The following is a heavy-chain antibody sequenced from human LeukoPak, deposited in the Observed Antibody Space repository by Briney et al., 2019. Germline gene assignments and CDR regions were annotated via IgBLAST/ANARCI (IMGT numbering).Heavy chain of an antibody. CDR1: GGSIRSGSYY. CDR2: IYTRGTT. D-gene: IGHD5-18*01. Sequence: SETLSLTCTVSGGSIRSGSYYWSWITQPAGKGLEWIGHIYTRGTTNYNPSVKSRVTVSLDTSKNQISLKLSSVTAADTAIYYCARVYTVMGATTVDHYHYYMDVWGKGTTVTVSS. J-gene: IGHJ6*03. V-gene: IGHV4-61*09. CDR3: ARVYTVMGATTVDHYHYYMDV.